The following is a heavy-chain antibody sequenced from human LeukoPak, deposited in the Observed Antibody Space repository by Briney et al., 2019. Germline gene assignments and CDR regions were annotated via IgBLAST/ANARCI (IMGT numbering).Heavy chain of an antibody. Sequence: PSETLSLTCTVSGGSISSSSYYWGWIRQPPGKGLEWIGSIYTSGSTNYNPSLNSRVTISIDTSKNQFSLKLSSVTAADTAMYYCARGPVANWGLYFDSWGQGTLVTVSS. CDR2: IYTSGST. CDR3: ARGPVANWGLYFDS. D-gene: IGHD7-27*01. V-gene: IGHV4-39*07. J-gene: IGHJ4*02. CDR1: GGSISSSSYY.